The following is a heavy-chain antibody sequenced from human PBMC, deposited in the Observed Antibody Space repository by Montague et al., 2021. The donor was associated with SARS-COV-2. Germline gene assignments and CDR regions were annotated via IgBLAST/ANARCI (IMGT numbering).Heavy chain of an antibody. J-gene: IGHJ6*02. CDR2: ISWNSGSI. V-gene: IGHV3-9*01. D-gene: IGHD6-19*01. CDR1: GFTFDDYA. CDR3: AKDIGYSSGGMDV. Sequence: SLRLSFAASGFTFDDYAMHWVRQAPGKGLEWVSGISWNSGSIGYADSVKGRFTISRDNAKNSLYLQMNSLRAEDTALYYCAKDIGYSSGGMDVWGQGTTVTVSS.